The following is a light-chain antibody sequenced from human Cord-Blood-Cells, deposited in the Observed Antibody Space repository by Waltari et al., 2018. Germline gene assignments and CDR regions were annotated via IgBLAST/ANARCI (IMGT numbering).Light chain of an antibody. V-gene: IGKV1-39*01. Sequence: DIQMTQSPSSLSASVGDRVTITCRASQSISSYLNWYQQKPGKAPKLLNYAASSLQSGVPTRVGGGGSGPDFTLTISRMPPEFLVDYYCQRSYRTTWTFGQGTKVEIK. CDR1: QSISSY. CDR2: AAS. CDR3: QRSYRTTWT. J-gene: IGKJ1*01.